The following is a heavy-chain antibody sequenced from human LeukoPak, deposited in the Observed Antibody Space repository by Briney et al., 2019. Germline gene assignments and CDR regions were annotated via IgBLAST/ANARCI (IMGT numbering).Heavy chain of an antibody. D-gene: IGHD3-10*01. V-gene: IGHV3-30*03. CDR1: GFTFSSYG. Sequence: GGSLRLSCAASGFTFSSYGIHWVRQAPGKGLEWVAVISYDGGNKYYADSVKGRFTISRDNSKNTLFLQMNSLRPEDTAVYYCARGTVTMVDYWGQGTLVTVSS. CDR3: ARGTVTMVDY. J-gene: IGHJ4*02. CDR2: ISYDGGNK.